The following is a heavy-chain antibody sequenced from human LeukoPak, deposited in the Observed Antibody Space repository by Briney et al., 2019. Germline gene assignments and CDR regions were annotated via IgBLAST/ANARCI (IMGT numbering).Heavy chain of an antibody. Sequence: GGSLRLPCAASGFTFSSYSMNWVRQAPGKGLEWVSSISSSSSYIYYADSVKGRFTISRDSAKNSLYLQMNSLRAEDTAVYYCAGLGSSYFDYWGQGTLVAVSS. CDR2: ISSSSSYI. CDR1: GFTFSSYS. J-gene: IGHJ4*02. V-gene: IGHV3-21*01. CDR3: AGLGSSYFDY. D-gene: IGHD7-27*01.